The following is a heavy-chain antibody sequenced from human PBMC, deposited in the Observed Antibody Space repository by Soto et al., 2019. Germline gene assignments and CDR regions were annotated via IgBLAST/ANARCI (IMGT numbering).Heavy chain of an antibody. Sequence: ASVKVSCKASGYTVTAHYMNWVRQAPGQGLEWMGWINPNSGDTKYVEKFQGRVTMTRDTSISTAYMELSSLRSDDTAVYYCASVNSGSYHHGLFDYWGQGALVTVSS. J-gene: IGHJ4*02. V-gene: IGHV1-2*02. CDR1: GYTVTAHY. CDR3: ASVNSGSYHHGLFDY. CDR2: INPNSGDT. D-gene: IGHD1-26*01.